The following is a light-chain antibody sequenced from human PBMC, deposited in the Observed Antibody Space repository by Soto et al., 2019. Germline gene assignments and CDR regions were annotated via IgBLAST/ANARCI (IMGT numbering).Light chain of an antibody. Sequence: QTVVTQEPSLTVSPGGTVTLTCGSSTGAVTSGHYPYWFQQKPGHAPRTLIYDISNKDSWTPARFSGSLLGGKAALTLSGAQPEDEAEYYCLLSYIDIAVFGGGTQLTVL. J-gene: IGLJ7*01. V-gene: IGLV7-46*01. CDR3: LLSYIDIAV. CDR1: TGAVTSGHY. CDR2: DIS.